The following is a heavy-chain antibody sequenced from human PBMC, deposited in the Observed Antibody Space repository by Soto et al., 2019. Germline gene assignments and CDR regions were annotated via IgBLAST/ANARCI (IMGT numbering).Heavy chain of an antibody. CDR2: INYNGGTT. CDR1: GFPFRNHA. J-gene: IGHJ4*02. D-gene: IGHD6-6*01. CDR3: VTWGGIEARNLDH. V-gene: IGHV3-64D*06. Sequence: HPGGSLRLSCSASGFPFRNHAMHWVRQAPGKGLEYVSAINYNGGTTYYVDSVKGRFTISRDNSKNTLYLQMSSLKAEDTAMYHCVTWGGIEARNLDHWGQGTLVTVSS.